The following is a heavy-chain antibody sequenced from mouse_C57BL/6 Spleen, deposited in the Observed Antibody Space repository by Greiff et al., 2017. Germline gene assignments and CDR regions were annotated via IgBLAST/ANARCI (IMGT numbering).Heavy chain of an antibody. D-gene: IGHD4-1*01. Sequence: DVQLQESGPGLVKPSQSLSLTCSVTGYSITSGYYWNWIRQFPGNKLEWMGYISYDGSNNYNPSLKNRTSITRDTSKNQFCLKLNSVTTEDTATYYCARVTGYYFDYWGQGTTLTVSS. J-gene: IGHJ2*01. CDR1: GYSITSGYY. V-gene: IGHV3-6*01. CDR2: ISYDGSN. CDR3: ARVTGYYFDY.